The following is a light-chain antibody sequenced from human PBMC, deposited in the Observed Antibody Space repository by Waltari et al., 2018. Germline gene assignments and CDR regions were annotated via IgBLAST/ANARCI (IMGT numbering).Light chain of an antibody. Sequence: QSALTQPASVSGSPGQSITISCPGTSSDAGGYNYFSWYQQHPGKAPKLMIYEVSERPSVVSNRFSGSKAGNTASLTISGLQAEDEAYYYCSSYTSSSTFWVFGTGTKVTVL. V-gene: IGLV2-14*01. J-gene: IGLJ1*01. CDR2: EVS. CDR3: SSYTSSSTFWV. CDR1: SSDAGGYNY.